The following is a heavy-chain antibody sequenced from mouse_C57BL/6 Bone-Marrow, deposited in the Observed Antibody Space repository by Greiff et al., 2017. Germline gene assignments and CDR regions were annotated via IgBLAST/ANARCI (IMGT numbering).Heavy chain of an antibody. V-gene: IGHV1-43*01. D-gene: IGHD1-1*01. J-gene: IGHJ2*01. CDR3: ARLTTVVATGYFDY. CDR2: INPSTGGT. Sequence: EVQLQESGPELVKPGASVEISCKASGYSFTGYYMHWVKQSSEKSLEWIGEINPSTGGTSYNQKFKGKSTITVDKSSSTAYMQPKSLTSRDSAVDYRARLTTVVATGYFDYWGQGTTLTVSS. CDR1: GYSFTGYY.